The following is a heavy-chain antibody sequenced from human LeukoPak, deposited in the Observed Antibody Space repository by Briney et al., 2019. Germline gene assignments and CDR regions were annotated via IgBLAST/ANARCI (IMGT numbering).Heavy chain of an antibody. CDR1: GGSISTDGYY. V-gene: IGHV4-30-2*01. CDR2: IFHSGST. Sequence: SETLSLTCTVSGGSISTDGYYWSWIRQPPGRGLEWIGYIFHSGSTYYKPSLKSRVSISVDTSKNQFSLKLSSVTAADTAVYYCARDPTAGSSSWYSPWYFDLWGRGTLVTVSS. D-gene: IGHD6-13*01. CDR3: ARDPTAGSSSWYSPWYFDL. J-gene: IGHJ2*01.